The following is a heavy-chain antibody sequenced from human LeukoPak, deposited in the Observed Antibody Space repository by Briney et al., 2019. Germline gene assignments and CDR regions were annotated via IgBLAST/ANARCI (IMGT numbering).Heavy chain of an antibody. V-gene: IGHV3-21*04. CDR2: ISYTGTYI. D-gene: IGHD6-19*01. CDR3: ATSIGVAVAFDF. CDR1: AFSLSAYN. J-gene: IGHJ4*02. Sequence: GGSLRLSCAASAFSLSAYNMNWVRQAPGKGLEWVSSISYTGTYIYYADSVKGRFTISRDNAKNSLYLQMNSLKAEDTAIYYCATSIGVAVAFDFWGQGTLVTVSS.